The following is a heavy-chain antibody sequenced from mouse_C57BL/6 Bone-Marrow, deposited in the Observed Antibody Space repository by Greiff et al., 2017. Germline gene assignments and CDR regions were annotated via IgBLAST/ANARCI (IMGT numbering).Heavy chain of an antibody. CDR1: GFTFSDYG. Sequence: DVMLVESGGGLVKPGGSLKLSCAASGFTFSDYGMHWVRQAPEKGLEWVAYISSGSSTIYYADTVKGRFTISSDNAKNTLFLQMTSLRSEDTAMYYCARSVLYAMDYWGQGTSVTVSS. CDR2: ISSGSSTI. V-gene: IGHV5-17*01. CDR3: ARSVLYAMDY. J-gene: IGHJ4*01.